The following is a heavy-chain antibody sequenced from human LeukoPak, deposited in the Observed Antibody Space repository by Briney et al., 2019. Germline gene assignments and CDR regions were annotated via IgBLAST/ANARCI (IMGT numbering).Heavy chain of an antibody. CDR3: ARHLERIYSWFDP. D-gene: IGHD1-1*01. CDR1: GGSFSGYY. CDR2: INHSGST. Sequence: SETLSLTCAVYGGSFSGYYWSWIRQPPGKGLEWIGEINHSGSTNYNPSLKSRVTISVDTSKNQFSLKLSSVTAADTAVYYCARHLERIYSWFDPWGQGTLVTVSS. J-gene: IGHJ5*02. V-gene: IGHV4-34*01.